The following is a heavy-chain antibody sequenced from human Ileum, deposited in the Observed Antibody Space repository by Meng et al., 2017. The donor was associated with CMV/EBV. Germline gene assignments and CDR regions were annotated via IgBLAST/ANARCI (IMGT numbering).Heavy chain of an antibody. CDR1: GYHFNTYA. D-gene: IGHD1-26*01. CDR2: INTNTGNP. Sequence: SGYHFNTYAMNWVRQAPGQGLEWMGWINTNTGNPTYAQGFTGRFVFSLDTSVSTAYLQISSLKAEDTAIYYCAKTSYFVGVTDFHYWGQGTLVTVSS. J-gene: IGHJ4*02. V-gene: IGHV7-4-1*02. CDR3: AKTSYFVGVTDFHY.